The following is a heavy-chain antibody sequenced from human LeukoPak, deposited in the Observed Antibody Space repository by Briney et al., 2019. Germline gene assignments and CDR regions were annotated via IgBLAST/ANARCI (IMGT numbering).Heavy chain of an antibody. V-gene: IGHV1-2*06. Sequence: ALEEVSCKASGYTFTGYYAHWVRQAPGQGLEWMGRISPNNGGTNYAQKFQGRVTMTRDTSISTAYMELSRLRSDDTAVYYCARSKDYGDYGGYDYWGQGTLVTVSS. CDR3: ARSKDYGDYGGYDY. CDR1: GYTFTGYY. CDR2: ISPNNGGT. J-gene: IGHJ4*02. D-gene: IGHD4-17*01.